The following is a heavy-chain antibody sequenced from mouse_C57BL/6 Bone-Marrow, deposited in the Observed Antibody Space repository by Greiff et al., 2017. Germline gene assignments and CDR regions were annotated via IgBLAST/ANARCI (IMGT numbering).Heavy chain of an antibody. CDR1: GYTFTDYY. J-gene: IGHJ4*01. V-gene: IGHV1-76*01. CDR3: ARKGAMDY. Sequence: QFQLQQSGAELVRPGASVKLSCKASGYTFTDYYINWVKQRPGQGLEWIARIYPGSGNTYYNEKFKGKATLTAEKSSSTAYMQLSSLTSEDSAVYFCARKGAMDYWGQGTSVTVSS. CDR2: IYPGSGNT.